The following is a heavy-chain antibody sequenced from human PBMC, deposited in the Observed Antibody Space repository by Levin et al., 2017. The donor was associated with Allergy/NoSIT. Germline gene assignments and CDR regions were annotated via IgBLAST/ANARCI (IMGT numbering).Heavy chain of an antibody. J-gene: IGHJ5*02. Sequence: ASVKVSCKASGYTFTSYDMHWVRQAPGQGLEWMGIINPSGGNTNYAQKFQGRVTMTRDTSTSTVYMELSSLRSEDTAVYYCARESPGYYGSGSSDNWFDPWGQGTLVTVSS. V-gene: IGHV1-46*01. CDR3: ARESPGYYGSGSSDNWFDP. D-gene: IGHD3-10*01. CDR1: GYTFTSYD. CDR2: INPSGGNT.